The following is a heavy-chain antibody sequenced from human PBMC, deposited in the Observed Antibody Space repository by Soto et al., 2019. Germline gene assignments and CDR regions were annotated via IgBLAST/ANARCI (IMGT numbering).Heavy chain of an antibody. J-gene: IGHJ6*02. CDR1: GYTLTSYG. V-gene: IGHV1-18*04. D-gene: IGHD3-9*01. CDR3: ARANHILTGYRHNYYYYGMDV. Sequence: XSVKVAYKASGYTLTSYGISWVRQAPGQGLEWMGWISAYNGNTNYAQKLQGRVTMTTDTSTSTAYMELRSLRSDDTAVYYCARANHILTGYRHNYYYYGMDVWGQRTTVTVSS. CDR2: ISAYNGNT.